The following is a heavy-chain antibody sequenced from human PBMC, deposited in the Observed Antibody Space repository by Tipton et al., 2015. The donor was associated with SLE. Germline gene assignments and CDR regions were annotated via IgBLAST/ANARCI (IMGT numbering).Heavy chain of an antibody. D-gene: IGHD3-22*01. Sequence: TLSLTCAVYGGSFSGYYWSWIRQPPGKGLEWIGEINHSGSTNYNPSLKSRVTISVDTSKNQFSLKLSSVTAADTAVYYCARDKGSSGYYLDAFDIWGQGTMVTVSS. CDR2: INHSGST. J-gene: IGHJ3*02. V-gene: IGHV4-34*01. CDR3: ARDKGSSGYYLDAFDI. CDR1: GGSFSGYY.